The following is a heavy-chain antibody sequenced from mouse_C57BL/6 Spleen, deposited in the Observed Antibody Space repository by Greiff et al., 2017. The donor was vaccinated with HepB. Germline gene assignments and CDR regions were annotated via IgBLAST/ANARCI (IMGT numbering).Heavy chain of an antibody. CDR3: TGGVYYDYDGAWFAY. D-gene: IGHD2-4*01. Sequence: EVQGVESGGGLVQPGGSMKLSCVASGFTFSNYWMNWVRQSPEKGLEWVAQIRLKSDNYATHYAESVKGRFTISRDDSKSSVYLQMNNLRAEDTGIYYCTGGVYYDYDGAWFAYWGQGTLVTVSA. V-gene: IGHV6-3*01. CDR1: GFTFSNYW. CDR2: IRLKSDNYAT. J-gene: IGHJ3*01.